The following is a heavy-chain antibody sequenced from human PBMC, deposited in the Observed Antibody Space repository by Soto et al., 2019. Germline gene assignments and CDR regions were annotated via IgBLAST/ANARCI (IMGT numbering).Heavy chain of an antibody. CDR3: ARDLLNEYQLLVAGFHYYYGMDV. CDR1: GYTFTSYY. J-gene: IGHJ6*02. V-gene: IGHV1-46*01. Sequence: ASVKVSCKASGYTFTSYYMHWVRQAPGQGLEWMGIINPSGGSTSYAQKFQGRVTMTRDTSTSTVYMELSSLRSEDTAVYYCARDLLNEYQLLVAGFHYYYGMDVWGQGTTVTVSS. D-gene: IGHD2-2*01. CDR2: INPSGGST.